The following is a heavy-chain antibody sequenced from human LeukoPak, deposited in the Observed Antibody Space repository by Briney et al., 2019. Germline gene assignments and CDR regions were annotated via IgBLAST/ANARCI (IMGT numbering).Heavy chain of an antibody. J-gene: IGHJ4*02. CDR1: EFTFSSHA. CDR2: ISGSDGNT. V-gene: IGHV3-23*01. D-gene: IGHD2-21*02. CDR3: VTDWRGSSCDGDCLRY. Sequence: GGSLRLSCAVSEFTFSSHAMSWVRQAPGKGLEWVSSISGSDGNTYYADSVKGRFTISRDNSKNTLYVQINSLRAEDTAVYFCVTDWRGSSCDGDCLRYWGQGTLVTVSS.